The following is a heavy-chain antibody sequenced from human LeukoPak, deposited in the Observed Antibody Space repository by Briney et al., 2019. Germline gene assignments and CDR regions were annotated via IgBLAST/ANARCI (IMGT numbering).Heavy chain of an antibody. CDR1: GYTFISYG. CDR3: ARAGYYGDYGDY. J-gene: IGHJ4*02. Sequence: ASVKVSCKASGYTFISYGISWVRQAPGLGLEWMGWISAYNGNTNYAQKLQGRVTMTTDTSTSTAYMELRSLRSDDTAVYYCARAGYYGDYGDYWGQGTLVTVSS. V-gene: IGHV1-18*04. CDR2: ISAYNGNT. D-gene: IGHD4-17*01.